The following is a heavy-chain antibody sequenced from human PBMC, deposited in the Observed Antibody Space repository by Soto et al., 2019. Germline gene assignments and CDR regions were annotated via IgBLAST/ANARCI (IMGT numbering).Heavy chain of an antibody. CDR3: AREVELREVWWFDP. CDR1: GDSVSSNSAA. D-gene: IGHD1-7*01. CDR2: TYYRSKWYN. Sequence: PSQTLSLTCDISGDSVSSNSAAWDWIRQSPSRGLEWLGRTYYRSKWYNDYAVSVKSRITINPDTSKNQFSLQLNSVTPEDTAVYYCAREVELREVWWFDPWGQGTLVTVSS. J-gene: IGHJ5*02. V-gene: IGHV6-1*01.